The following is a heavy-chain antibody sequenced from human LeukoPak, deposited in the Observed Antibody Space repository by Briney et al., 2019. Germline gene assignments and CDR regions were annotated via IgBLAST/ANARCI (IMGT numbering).Heavy chain of an antibody. CDR3: AKALRITMIVVVPWDAFDI. CDR2: ISGSGGST. CDR1: GFTFSSYA. J-gene: IGHJ3*02. V-gene: IGHV3-23*01. Sequence: GGSLRLSCAASGFTFSSYAMSWVRQAPGKGLEWVSAISGSGGSTYYADSVKGRFTTSRDNSKNTLYLQMNSLRAEDTAVYYCAKALRITMIVVVPWDAFDIWGQGTMVTVSS. D-gene: IGHD3-22*01.